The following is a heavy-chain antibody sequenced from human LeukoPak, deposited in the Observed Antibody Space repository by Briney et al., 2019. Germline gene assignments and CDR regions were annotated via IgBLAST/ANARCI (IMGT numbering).Heavy chain of an antibody. V-gene: IGHV3-11*01. D-gene: IGHD3-10*01. CDR2: ISSSGSTI. CDR1: GFTFSDYY. CDR3: ARVYYYGSGSYPYYYYYYMDV. J-gene: IGHJ6*03. Sequence: GGSLRLSCAASGFTFSDYYMSWIRQAPGKGLEWVSYISSSGSTIYYADSVKGRFTISRDNAKNSLYLQMNSLRAEDTAVYYCARVYYYGSGSYPYYYYYYMDVWGKGTTVTVSS.